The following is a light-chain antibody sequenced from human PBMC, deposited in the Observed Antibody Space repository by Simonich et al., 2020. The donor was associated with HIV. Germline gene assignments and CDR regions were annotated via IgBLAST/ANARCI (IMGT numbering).Light chain of an antibody. Sequence: EIVLTQSPATLSLSPGERATLSCRASQSVSSVLAWYQQKPGQAPRLLIHDASNRATGIPARFSGSGSRTDFTLTISSLEPEDFAVYYCQQRSNWPLTFGQGTRLEIK. CDR2: DAS. J-gene: IGKJ5*01. CDR3: QQRSNWPLT. V-gene: IGKV3-11*01. CDR1: QSVSSV.